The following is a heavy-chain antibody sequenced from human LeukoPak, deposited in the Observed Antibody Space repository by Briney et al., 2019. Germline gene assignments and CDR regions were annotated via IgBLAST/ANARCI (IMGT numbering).Heavy chain of an antibody. CDR2: ISSIGSTI. D-gene: IGHD3-10*01. Sequence: PGGSLRLSCAASGFTFSDYYMSWIRQAPGKGLEWVSYISSIGSTIYYADSVKGRFTISSNNDKNSLYLQMNSLRAEDTAVYYCAREKDGSGSYLFDYWGQGTLVTVSS. CDR1: GFTFSDYY. CDR3: AREKDGSGSYLFDY. V-gene: IGHV3-11*04. J-gene: IGHJ4*02.